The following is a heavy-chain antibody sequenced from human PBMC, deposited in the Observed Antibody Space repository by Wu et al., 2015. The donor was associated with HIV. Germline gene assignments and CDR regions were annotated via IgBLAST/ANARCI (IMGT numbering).Heavy chain of an antibody. J-gene: IGHJ2*01. CDR1: GGTFNNYA. CDR3: ARDPIAVAGTFPTGPFDL. D-gene: IGHD6-19*01. Sequence: QVQLVQSGAEVKKPGSSVKVSCKASGGTFNNYAISWVRQVPGQGLEWMGGIIPLLSTANYAQSFQGRVTMTTDTSTSTAYMELRSLRSDDTAVYYCARDPIAVAGTFPTGPFDLWGRGTLVTVSS. V-gene: IGHV1-69*05. CDR2: IIPLLSTA.